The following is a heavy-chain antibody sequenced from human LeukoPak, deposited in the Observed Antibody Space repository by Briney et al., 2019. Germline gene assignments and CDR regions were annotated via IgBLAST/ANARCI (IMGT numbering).Heavy chain of an antibody. D-gene: IGHD5-18*01. CDR2: IYTSGST. CDR3: ARDAGYSYGNAREKFFDP. J-gene: IGHJ5*02. CDR1: GGSISSYY. V-gene: IGHV4-4*07. Sequence: SETLSLTCTVSGGSISSYYWSWIRQPAGKGLEWIGRIYTSGSTNYNPSLKSRVTMSVDTSKNQFSLKLSSVTAADTAVYYCARDAGYSYGNAREKFFDPWGQGTLVTVSS.